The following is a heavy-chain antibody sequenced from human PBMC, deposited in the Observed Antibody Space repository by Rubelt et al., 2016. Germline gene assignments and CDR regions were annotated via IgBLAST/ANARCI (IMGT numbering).Heavy chain of an antibody. Sequence: QVQLQESGPGLVKPSETLSLTCTVSGGSISKYYWSWIRQPPGKGLEWLGYIFYSGSTNDNPSLKSRVTITVDTDKTQFSRKRSSVTATDTAVYYCARQPSSHTSGFLGGMDVWGQGTTVTVSS. D-gene: IGHD5-12*01. J-gene: IGHJ6*02. CDR2: IFYSGST. V-gene: IGHV4-59*08. CDR1: GGSISKYY. CDR3: ARQPSSHTSGFLGGMDV.